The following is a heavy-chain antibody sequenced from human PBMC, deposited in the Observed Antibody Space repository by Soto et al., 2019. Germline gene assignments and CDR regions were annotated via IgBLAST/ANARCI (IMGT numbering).Heavy chain of an antibody. CDR3: GATVISTYYYYGMDV. Sequence: GESLKISCKGSGYSFTSYWIGWVRQMPGKGLEWMGIIYPGDSDTRYSPSFQGQVTISADKSISTAYLQWSSLKASDTAMYYCGATVISTYYYYGMDVWGQGTKVTVSS. CDR2: IYPGDSDT. V-gene: IGHV5-51*01. J-gene: IGHJ6*02. D-gene: IGHD4-4*01. CDR1: GYSFTSYW.